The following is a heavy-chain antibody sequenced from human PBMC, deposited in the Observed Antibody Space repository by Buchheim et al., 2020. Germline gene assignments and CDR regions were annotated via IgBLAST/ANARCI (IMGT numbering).Heavy chain of an antibody. CDR2: ISGTSSNI. Sequence: EVQLVESGGGLVKPGGSLRLSCAASGFTFSTYRMKWVRQAPGKGLEWVSSISGTSSNIYYADSVKGGFTISRDTAKNSLFLQMNSLRAEDTAVYYCARAVSPSDDYFDYWGQGIL. V-gene: IGHV3-21*02. D-gene: IGHD2-21*01. J-gene: IGHJ4*02. CDR1: GFTFSTYR. CDR3: ARAVSPSDDYFDY.